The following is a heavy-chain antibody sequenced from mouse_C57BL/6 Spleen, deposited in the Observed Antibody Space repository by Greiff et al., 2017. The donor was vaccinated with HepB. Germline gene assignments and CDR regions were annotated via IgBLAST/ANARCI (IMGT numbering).Heavy chain of an antibody. CDR2: ISGGGGNT. D-gene: IGHD2-2*01. Sequence: EVQGVESGGGLVKPGGSLKLSCAASGFTFSSYTMSWVRQTPEKRLEWVATISGGGGNTYYPDSVKGRFTISRDNAKNTLYLQMSSLRSEDTALYYCARYGYGFYYAMDYWGQGTSVTVSS. CDR1: GFTFSSYT. J-gene: IGHJ4*01. CDR3: ARYGYGFYYAMDY. V-gene: IGHV5-9*01.